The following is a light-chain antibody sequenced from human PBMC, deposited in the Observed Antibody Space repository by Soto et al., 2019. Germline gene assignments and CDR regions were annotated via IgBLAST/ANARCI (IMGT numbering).Light chain of an antibody. CDR2: GSS. J-gene: IGKJ5*01. CDR3: QQFDNFPRAIT. Sequence: DIQMTQSPSSLSASVGDRVTITCRASQSISTYLNWYQQKPGKAPKLLIYGSSNLETGVPSRFSGSGSGTDFTFTISSLQPEDIATYYCQQFDNFPRAITFGQGTRLEI. CDR1: QSISTY. V-gene: IGKV1-33*01.